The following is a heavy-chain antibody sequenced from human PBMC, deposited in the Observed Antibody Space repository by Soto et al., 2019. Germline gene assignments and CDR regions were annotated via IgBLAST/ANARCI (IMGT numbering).Heavy chain of an antibody. CDR2: IYYSGFT. V-gene: IGHV4-39*01. Sequence: SETLSLTCTVSGGSISSSNYYWGWIRQPPGKGLEWIGTIYYSGFTYFRPSLKSRVTMSVDKSKNQFSLNLSSVTAADTAVYYCARKVVVPGGLPLRGFYYFDSWGQGNLVTVSS. D-gene: IGHD2-2*01. CDR1: GGSISSSNYY. CDR3: ARKVVVPGGLPLRGFYYFDS. J-gene: IGHJ4*02.